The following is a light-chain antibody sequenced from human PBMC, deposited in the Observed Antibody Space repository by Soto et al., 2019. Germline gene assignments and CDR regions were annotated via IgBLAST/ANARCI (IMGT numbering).Light chain of an antibody. J-gene: IGKJ3*01. CDR2: WAS. V-gene: IGKV4-1*01. Sequence: DIVMTQSPDSLAVSLGERATINCKSSQSLFYSSNNKNFLAWYQQKPGQPPKLLIYWASTRASGVPDRFSGSGSETDFTLTISSLQAEDVGVYYCQQYLRDPLTFGPGTNVDI. CDR3: QQYLRDPLT. CDR1: QSLFYSSNNKNF.